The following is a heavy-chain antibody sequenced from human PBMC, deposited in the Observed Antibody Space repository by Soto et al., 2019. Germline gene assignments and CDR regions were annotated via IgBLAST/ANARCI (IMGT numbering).Heavy chain of an antibody. V-gene: IGHV4-34*01. D-gene: IGHD3-10*01. Sequence: SSETLSLTCAVYGGSFSGYYWSWIRQPPGKGLEWIGEINHSGSTNYNPSLKSRVTISVDTSKNQFSLKLSSVTAADTAVYYCARGDYYGSGSRSYYYGMDVWGQGTTVTVSS. CDR1: GGSFSGYY. CDR2: INHSGST. J-gene: IGHJ6*02. CDR3: ARGDYYGSGSRSYYYGMDV.